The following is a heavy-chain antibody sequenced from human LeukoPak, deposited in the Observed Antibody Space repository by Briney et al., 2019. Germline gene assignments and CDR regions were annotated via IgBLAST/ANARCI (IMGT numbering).Heavy chain of an antibody. Sequence: GGSLRLSCAASGFSLSKYWMSWVRQAPEKGLEWVANINQDVSEKYYVDSVKGRFIISRDNADNSLYLQMNNLKAEDTAVYYCARRYMDVWGKGTTVTVSS. J-gene: IGHJ6*03. V-gene: IGHV3-7*01. CDR2: INQDVSEK. CDR1: GFSLSKYW. CDR3: ARRYMDV.